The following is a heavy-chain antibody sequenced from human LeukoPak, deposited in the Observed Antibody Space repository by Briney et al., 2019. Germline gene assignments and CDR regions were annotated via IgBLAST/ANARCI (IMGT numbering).Heavy chain of an antibody. V-gene: IGHV3-23*01. CDR3: AKDNDHHDLLAFYAFHF. D-gene: IGHD3-9*01. CDR2: IRANGYIT. Sequence: GSLRLSCAASGLNFRDYAMSWVRQAPGKGRGWGANIRANGYITYYARAVKCRFTITRDNNKPTVYLQMNIFRAEDTAVYYCAKDNDHHDLLAFYAFHFWGQGTMVTVSS. CDR1: GLNFRDYA. J-gene: IGHJ3*01.